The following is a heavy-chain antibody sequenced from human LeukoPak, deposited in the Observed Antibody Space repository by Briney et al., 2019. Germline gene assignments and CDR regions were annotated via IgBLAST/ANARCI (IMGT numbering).Heavy chain of an antibody. J-gene: IGHJ4*02. V-gene: IGHV3-30*04. Sequence: GRSLRLSCEASGFTFSNHAMHWVRQAPGKGLEWVALIYYDGDKKYYAESLQGRFTISRDNSKNTVYLEMDSLRADDTAVYHCVRVYSGNHYGTDYWGQGTLVTVSS. CDR2: IYYDGDKK. CDR1: GFTFSNHA. CDR3: VRVYSGNHYGTDY. D-gene: IGHD1-26*01.